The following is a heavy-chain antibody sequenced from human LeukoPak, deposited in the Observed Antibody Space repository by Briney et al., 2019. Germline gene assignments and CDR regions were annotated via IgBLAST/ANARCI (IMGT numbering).Heavy chain of an antibody. CDR2: INLNSGGT. CDR3: ARGYPLSTTAAGTYFQH. J-gene: IGHJ1*01. D-gene: IGHD6-13*01. CDR1: GYTFSGYY. V-gene: IGHV1-2*02. Sequence: ASVKVSCKASGYTFSGYYMHWVRQAPGQGLEWMGLINLNSGGTNYAQKFQGRVTMTRDTSISTAYMELSRLRSDDTAVYYCARGYPLSTTAAGTYFQHWGQGTLVTVSS.